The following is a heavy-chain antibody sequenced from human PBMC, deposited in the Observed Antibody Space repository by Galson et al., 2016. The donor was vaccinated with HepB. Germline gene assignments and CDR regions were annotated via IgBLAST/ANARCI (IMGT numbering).Heavy chain of an antibody. Sequence: SLRLSCAASGFTFSSYGMHWVRQAQGKGLEWVAVIWYDGSKKYYADSVKGRFTISRDNSKNTLYLQMNSLRAEDTAVYYCARRSRYYGSGSYSFDYWGQGTLVTVSS. CDR2: IWYDGSKK. CDR1: GFTFSSYG. J-gene: IGHJ4*02. CDR3: ARRSRYYGSGSYSFDY. V-gene: IGHV3-33*01. D-gene: IGHD3-10*01.